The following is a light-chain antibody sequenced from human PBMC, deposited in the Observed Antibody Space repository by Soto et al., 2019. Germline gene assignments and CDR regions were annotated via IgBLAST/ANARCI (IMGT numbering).Light chain of an antibody. CDR1: SSDVGSYNL. V-gene: IGLV2-14*02. CDR3: SSYAGRNLLL. J-gene: IGLJ1*01. CDR2: EVT. Sequence: QSALTQPASVSGSPGQSITISCTGTSSDVGSYNLVSWYQQHPGKAPKLMIYEVTQRPSGVPDRFSGSKSGNTASLTVSGLRAEDEADYYCSSYAGRNLLLFGAGTKVTVL.